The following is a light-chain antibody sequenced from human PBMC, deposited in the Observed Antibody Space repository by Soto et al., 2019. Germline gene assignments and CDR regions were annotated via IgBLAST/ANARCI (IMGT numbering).Light chain of an antibody. J-gene: IGKJ1*01. CDR2: DAS. Sequence: EIVLTQSPATLSLSPGERATLSCRASQSVSRYLAWSQQKPGQAPRLLIYDASNRATGIPARFSGSGSGTDFTLTISSLEPEDFAVYYCQQRSNWPWTFGQGTKVDIK. CDR3: QQRSNWPWT. V-gene: IGKV3-11*01. CDR1: QSVSRY.